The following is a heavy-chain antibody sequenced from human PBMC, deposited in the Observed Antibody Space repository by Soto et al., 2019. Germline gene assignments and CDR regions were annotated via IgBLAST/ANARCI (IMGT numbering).Heavy chain of an antibody. D-gene: IGHD3-3*01. CDR2: XXXNSGSI. V-gene: IGHV3-9*01. CDR1: GXXFDXXX. J-gene: IGHJ6*03. CDR3: AKGSSPTPFGVARYYYXMDV. Sequence: SXRLSXXASGXXFDXXXXXXXXQAPXXGLEWVXXXXXNSGSIDHVDSVKGRFTISRDNAKNSLYLQMNSLRAEDTALYYCAKGSSPTPFGVARYYYXMDVWGKGTTVTVSS.